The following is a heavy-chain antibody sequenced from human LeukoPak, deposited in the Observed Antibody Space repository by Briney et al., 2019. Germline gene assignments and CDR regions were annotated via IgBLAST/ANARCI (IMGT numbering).Heavy chain of an antibody. CDR2: ISSSSSYI. CDR1: GFTFSAYA. Sequence: GGSLRLSCVPSGFTFSAYAMNWVRQAPGKGLEWVSSISSSSSYIYYADSVKGRFTISRDNGKNSLYLQMNSLRAEDTAVYYCARDSSSIENNWFDPWGQGTLVTVSS. D-gene: IGHD2-15*01. J-gene: IGHJ5*02. CDR3: ARDSSSIENNWFDP. V-gene: IGHV3-21*01.